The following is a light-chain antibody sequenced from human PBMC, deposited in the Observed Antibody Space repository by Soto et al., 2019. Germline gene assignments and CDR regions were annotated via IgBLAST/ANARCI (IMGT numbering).Light chain of an antibody. CDR1: QIVSSTY. CDR2: GAS. Sequence: EIVLTQSPGTLSLSPGERATLSCRASQIVSSTYLAWYQQKLGQAPRLLIYGASIRATGIPDRFSGSGSGPDCTLNIRRLEPEDFAVYYCQQYGSSPLTFGQGTKLDIK. J-gene: IGKJ2*01. V-gene: IGKV3-20*01. CDR3: QQYGSSPLT.